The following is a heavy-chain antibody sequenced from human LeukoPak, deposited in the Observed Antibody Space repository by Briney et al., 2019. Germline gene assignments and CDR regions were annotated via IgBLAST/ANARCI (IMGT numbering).Heavy chain of an antibody. CDR2: ISGSGGST. CDR1: GFTFSSYA. V-gene: IGHV3-23*01. J-gene: IGHJ4*02. CDR3: ARYYYDSSGYYYFDY. Sequence: GGSLRLSCAASGFTFSSYAMSWVRQAPGKGLEWVSAISGSGGSTYYADSVKGRFTISRDNSKNTLYLQMNSLRAEDTAVYYCARYYYDSSGYYYFDYWGQGTLVTVSS. D-gene: IGHD3-22*01.